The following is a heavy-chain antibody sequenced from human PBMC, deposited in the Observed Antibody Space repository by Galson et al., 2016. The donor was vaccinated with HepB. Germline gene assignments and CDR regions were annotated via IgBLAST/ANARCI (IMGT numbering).Heavy chain of an antibody. CDR3: ARETVHIHDILTGPRYFDY. Sequence: SETLPLTCTVSGDSISPYFWTWIRQPPGKGLEWIGYISYTGTTKYNPSLKSRLTISIDAPRRQFSLRLSSVTAADTAVYYCARETVHIHDILTGPRYFDYWGRGTLVTVSS. V-gene: IGHV4-59*01. J-gene: IGHJ4*02. CDR2: ISYTGTT. D-gene: IGHD3-9*01. CDR1: GDSISPYF.